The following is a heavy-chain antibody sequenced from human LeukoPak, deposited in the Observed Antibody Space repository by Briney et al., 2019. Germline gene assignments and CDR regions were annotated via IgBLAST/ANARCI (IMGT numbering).Heavy chain of an antibody. D-gene: IGHD1-14*01. J-gene: IGHJ4*02. Sequence: GGSLRLSCAASGFTFSSYIMHWVRQAPGQGLEWVSAIDATGSDKYYTDSVKGRFTISRDNSKNTVYLQMNSLRVEDTAVYYCADYRKPQGLDYWGQGTLVTVSS. CDR1: GFTFSSYI. CDR2: IDATGSDK. CDR3: ADYRKPQGLDY. V-gene: IGHV3-23*01.